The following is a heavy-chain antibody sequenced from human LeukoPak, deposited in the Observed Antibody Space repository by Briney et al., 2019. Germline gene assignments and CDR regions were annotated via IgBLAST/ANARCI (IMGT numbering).Heavy chain of an antibody. D-gene: IGHD3-22*01. V-gene: IGHV4-34*01. CDR1: GFTFSSYA. J-gene: IGHJ5*01. Sequence: SGGSLRLSCAASGFTFSSYAMSWVRQPPGKGLEWIGEINHSGSTNYNPSLKSRVTISVDTSKNQFSLKLSSVTAADTAVYYCARGRGRGVLITTSRRSFWFDSWGQGTLVTVSS. CDR2: INHSGST. CDR3: ARGRGRGVLITTSRRSFWFDS.